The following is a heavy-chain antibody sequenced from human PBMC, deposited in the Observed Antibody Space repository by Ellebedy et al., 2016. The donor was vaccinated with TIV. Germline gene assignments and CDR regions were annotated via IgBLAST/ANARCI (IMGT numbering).Heavy chain of an antibody. D-gene: IGHD2-15*01. CDR2: ISGSGGST. Sequence: GGSLRLXXAASGFTFSSYAMSWVRQAPGKGLEWVSAISGSGGSTYYADSVKGRFTISRDNSKSTLYLQMNSLRAEDTAVYYCAKDVGIVVVVAATSDYWGQGTLVTVSS. CDR3: AKDVGIVVVVAATSDY. J-gene: IGHJ4*02. CDR1: GFTFSSYA. V-gene: IGHV3-23*01.